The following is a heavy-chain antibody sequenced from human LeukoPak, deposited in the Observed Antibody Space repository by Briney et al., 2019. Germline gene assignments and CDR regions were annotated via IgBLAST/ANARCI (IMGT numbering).Heavy chain of an antibody. V-gene: IGHV3-21*01. CDR1: GFTFSSYS. CDR3: ARCTTGRTFGSLREIKRSREIDY. Sequence: KPGGSLRLSCAASGFTFSSYSMNWVRQAPGKGLEWVSSISSSSNIYYADSVKGRFTISRDNAKNSLYLQMNSLRVEDTALYYCARCTTGRTFGSLREIKRSREIDYWGQGTLVTVSS. CDR2: ISSSSNI. J-gene: IGHJ4*02. D-gene: IGHD1-1*01.